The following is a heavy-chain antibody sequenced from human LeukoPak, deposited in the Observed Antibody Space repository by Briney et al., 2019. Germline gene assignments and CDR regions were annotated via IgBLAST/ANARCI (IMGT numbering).Heavy chain of an antibody. J-gene: IGHJ6*03. Sequence: GGSLRLSCAASGFTFSSHGMSWVRQAPGKGLEWASTISGSGDNTYYADSVKGRFTISRDNSKNTLYLQMNSLRPEDTAVYYCARDPQFPDNYYYYMDVWGKGTTVTVSS. V-gene: IGHV3-23*01. CDR3: ARDPQFPDNYYYYMDV. D-gene: IGHD1-14*01. CDR1: GFTFSSHG. CDR2: ISGSGDNT.